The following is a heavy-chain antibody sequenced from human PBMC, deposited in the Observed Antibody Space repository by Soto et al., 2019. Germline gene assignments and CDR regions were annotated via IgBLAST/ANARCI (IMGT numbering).Heavy chain of an antibody. D-gene: IGHD2-2*01. CDR3: ARQFDCSSTSYYGGFDY. V-gene: IGHV4-39*01. J-gene: IGHJ4*02. CDR1: GGSISSSSYY. CDR2: IYYSGST. Sequence: QLQLQESGPGLVKPSETLSLTCTVSGGSISSSSYYWGWIRQPPGKGLEWIGSIYYSGSTYYNPSLKSRVTISVDTSKNQFSLKLSSVTAADTAVSYCARQFDCSSTSYYGGFDYWGQGTLVTVSS.